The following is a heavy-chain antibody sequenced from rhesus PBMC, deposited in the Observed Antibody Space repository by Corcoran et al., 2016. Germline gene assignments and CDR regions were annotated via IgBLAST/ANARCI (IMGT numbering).Heavy chain of an antibody. Sequence: QLQLQESGPGLVKPSETLSLTCAVSGGSISSDYWSWFRQHPGKGREWIGRYSGSSGSNDYNPSHNSRVTISTDTSKKQFSQQLSSVAAADTAVYYCAGGSYMNPSRFDYWGQGVLVTVSS. V-gene: IGHV4-173*01. CDR1: GGSISSDY. D-gene: IGHD4-4*01. J-gene: IGHJ4*01. CDR3: AGGSYMNPSRFDY. CDR2: YSGSSGSN.